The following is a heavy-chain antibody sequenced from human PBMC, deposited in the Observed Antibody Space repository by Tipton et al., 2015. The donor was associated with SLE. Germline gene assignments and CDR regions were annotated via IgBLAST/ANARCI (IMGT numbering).Heavy chain of an antibody. CDR3: ARDKAVTGTGRYYYMDV. CDR1: GFTFSSYG. J-gene: IGHJ6*03. V-gene: IGHV3-30*02. D-gene: IGHD1-1*01. CDR2: IRYDGSNK. Sequence: SLRLSCAASGFTFSSYGMHWVRQAPGKGLEWVAFIRYDGSNKYYADSVKGRFTISRDNSKNTLYLQMNSLRAEDTAVYYCARDKAVTGTGRYYYMDVWGKGTTVTVSS.